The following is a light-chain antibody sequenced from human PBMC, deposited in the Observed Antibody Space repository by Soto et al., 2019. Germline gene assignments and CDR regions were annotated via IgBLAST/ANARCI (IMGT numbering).Light chain of an antibody. V-gene: IGKV1-39*01. CDR3: QQSYSTPWT. CDR2: AAS. Sequence: DIQMTQSPSSLSASVGDRVTITCRASQSISSYLNWYQQKPGKAPKLLIYAASSLQSGVPPRFSGSGSGTDFTLTISSLQPEDFATYYCQQSYSTPWTFGQGTKVDNK. J-gene: IGKJ1*01. CDR1: QSISSY.